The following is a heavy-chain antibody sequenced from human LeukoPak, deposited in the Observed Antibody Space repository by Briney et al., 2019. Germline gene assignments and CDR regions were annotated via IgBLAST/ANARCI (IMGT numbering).Heavy chain of an antibody. Sequence: GGSLRLSCAASGFTFDNYNIHWVRQAPGKGLEWVSFIRYDGSSMYFAGSVKGRFSISRDNSENTLYLQMNSLRPEDTAVYYCAKQGSYCMDYWGQGTLVTVSS. CDR3: AKQGSYCMDY. V-gene: IGHV3-30*02. J-gene: IGHJ4*02. D-gene: IGHD3-10*01. CDR1: GFTFDNYN. CDR2: IRYDGSSM.